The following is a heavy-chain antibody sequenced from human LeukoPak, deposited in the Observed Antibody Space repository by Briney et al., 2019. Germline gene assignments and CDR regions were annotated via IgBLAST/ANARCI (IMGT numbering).Heavy chain of an antibody. V-gene: IGHV3-30*18. Sequence: PGGSLRLSCAASGFTFSNYAMHWVRQAPGKGLEWVAVISYDGTNKYYADSVKGRFTISRDNSKNTLFLQMNSLRAEDTGVYYCAKGEGGDSGWYGDYWGQGTLVTVSS. D-gene: IGHD6-19*01. J-gene: IGHJ4*02. CDR1: GFTFSNYA. CDR3: AKGEGGDSGWYGDY. CDR2: ISYDGTNK.